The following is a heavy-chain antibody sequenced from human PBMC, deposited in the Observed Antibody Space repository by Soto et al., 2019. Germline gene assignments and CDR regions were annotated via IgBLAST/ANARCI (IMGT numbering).Heavy chain of an antibody. J-gene: IGHJ3*02. D-gene: IGHD1-1*01. Sequence: LRLSCAASGFTFSSYAMHWVRQAPGKGLEWVAVISYDGSNKYYADSVKGRFTISRDNSKNTLYLQMNSLRAEDTAVYYCAREGPNVAHDAFDIWGQGTMVTVSS. CDR2: ISYDGSNK. V-gene: IGHV3-30-3*01. CDR1: GFTFSSYA. CDR3: AREGPNVAHDAFDI.